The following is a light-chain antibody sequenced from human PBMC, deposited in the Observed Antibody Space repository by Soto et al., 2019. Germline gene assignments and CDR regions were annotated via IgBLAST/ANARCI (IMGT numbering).Light chain of an antibody. CDR2: GVS. CDR1: QSVSSD. CDR3: QQYNNWPPIT. V-gene: IGKV3-15*01. J-gene: IGKJ5*01. Sequence: EIVMTQSPANLSASPGERATLSCRTSQSVSSDLAWYQQKPGQAPRLLIYGVSTRASGVSVRFSGSGSGTEFTLTISSLQSEDAAVYYCQQYNNWPPITFGQGTRLEIK.